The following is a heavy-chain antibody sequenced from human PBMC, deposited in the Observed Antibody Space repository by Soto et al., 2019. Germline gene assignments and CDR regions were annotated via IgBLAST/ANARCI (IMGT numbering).Heavy chain of an antibody. D-gene: IGHD5-12*01. Sequence: PSETLSLTCTVSGVSISSSYWSWIRQSPGTGLEWIGYIYYTGTTNYNPSLKRRVTISLDTAKNQFSLNVNYLTTADTAVYFCARGGNRYSNTASGVGGFDFWGQGNLVTVSS. CDR3: ARGGNRYSNTASGVGGFDF. J-gene: IGHJ4*02. CDR2: IYYTGTT. CDR1: GVSISSSY. V-gene: IGHV4-59*01.